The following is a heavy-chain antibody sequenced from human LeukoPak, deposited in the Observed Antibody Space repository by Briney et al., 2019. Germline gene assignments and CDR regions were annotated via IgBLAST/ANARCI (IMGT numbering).Heavy chain of an antibody. J-gene: IGHJ5*02. Sequence: SETLSHTCTVSGGSISSGGYYWSWIRQHPGKGLEWIGYIYYSGSTYYNPSLKSRVTISVDTSKNQFSLKLSSVTAADTAVYYCARAYQLLYAWFDPWGQGTLVTVSS. CDR1: GGSISSGGYY. D-gene: IGHD2-2*02. CDR2: IYYSGST. V-gene: IGHV4-31*03. CDR3: ARAYQLLYAWFDP.